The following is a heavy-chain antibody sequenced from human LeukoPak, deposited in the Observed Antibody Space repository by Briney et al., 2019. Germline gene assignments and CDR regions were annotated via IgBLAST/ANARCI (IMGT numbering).Heavy chain of an antibody. D-gene: IGHD2-15*01. V-gene: IGHV1-2*02. J-gene: IGHJ4*02. CDR3: ARACRSCGDGACSCFDY. CDR1: GYTFTAYH. Sequence: ASVKVSFKASGYTFTAYHIHWLRQAPGQGLEWMGWIKPDSSATKYTQKFQGRVTLTRGTSISTAYLELSSLRSDDTAIYYCARACRSCGDGACSCFDYWGQGTLVTVSS. CDR2: IKPDSSAT.